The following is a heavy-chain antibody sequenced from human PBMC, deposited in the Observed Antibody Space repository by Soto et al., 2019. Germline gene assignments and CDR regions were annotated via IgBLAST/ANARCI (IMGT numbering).Heavy chain of an antibody. CDR2: ISSSSSYI. J-gene: IGHJ6*02. Sequence: GGSLRLSCAASGFTFSSYSMNWVRQAPGKGLEWVSSISSSSSYIYSADSVKGRFTISRDNAKNSLYLQMNSLRAEDTAVYYCARADRIAAAGTMYYYYGMDVWGQGTTVTVSS. D-gene: IGHD6-13*01. V-gene: IGHV3-21*01. CDR1: GFTFSSYS. CDR3: ARADRIAAAGTMYYYYGMDV.